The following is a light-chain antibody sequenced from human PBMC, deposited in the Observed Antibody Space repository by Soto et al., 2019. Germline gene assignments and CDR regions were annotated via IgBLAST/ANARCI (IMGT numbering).Light chain of an antibody. CDR3: VSYTSSTTYV. V-gene: IGLV2-14*03. J-gene: IGLJ1*01. CDR2: DVA. CDR1: SSDVGGSNL. Sequence: QSVLTQPASVSDSPGQSITISCTGTSSDVGGSNLVSWYQQHPGKPPKLIIYDVANRPSGVSNRFSGSKTGSKACLIISRLQTEDEADYYCVSYTSSTTYVFGTGTKVTVL.